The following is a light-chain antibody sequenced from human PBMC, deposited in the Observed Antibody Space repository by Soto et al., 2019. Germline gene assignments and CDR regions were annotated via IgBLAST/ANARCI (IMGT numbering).Light chain of an antibody. CDR1: QSVDTTF. Sequence: EIVLTQSPGSLSLSPGQRATLSCRASQSVDTTFFAWYQKKPGQAPRLLIQGASKRATGIPDRVSGSGSGTDFNLISSRLEHEDFAVDYCQQYMSSVTFGQGTKVQIK. CDR3: QQYMSSVT. V-gene: IGKV3-20*01. J-gene: IGKJ1*01. CDR2: GAS.